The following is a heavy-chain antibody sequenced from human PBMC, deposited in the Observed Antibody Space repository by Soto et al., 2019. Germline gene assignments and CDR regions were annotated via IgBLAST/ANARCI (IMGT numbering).Heavy chain of an antibody. D-gene: IGHD3-3*01. CDR2: ITDSSETV. J-gene: IGHJ4*02. Sequence: PVGSLRLSCVASGFSFSNYNMNWVRQAPGKGLEWVSYITDSSETVHYADSVRGRFTISRDNAESSLYLQMNSLRDEDTAVYFCARDFGHGYYLDYWGRGTLVTVSS. CDR1: GFSFSNYN. CDR3: ARDFGHGYYLDY. V-gene: IGHV3-48*02.